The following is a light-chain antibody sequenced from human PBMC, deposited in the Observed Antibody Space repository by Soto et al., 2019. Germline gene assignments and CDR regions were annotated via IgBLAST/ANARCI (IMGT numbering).Light chain of an antibody. CDR3: SSFTSSSTQV. J-gene: IGLJ3*02. V-gene: IGLV2-14*03. CDR1: SSDVGGSNF. CDR2: DVA. Sequence: QSALTQPASVSASPGQSITISCTGTSSDVGGSNFVSWYQQHPGKPPKLIIYDVATRPSGVSNRFSGSKSGSTASLIISRLQTDDEADYYCSSFTSSSTQVFGGGTKLTVL.